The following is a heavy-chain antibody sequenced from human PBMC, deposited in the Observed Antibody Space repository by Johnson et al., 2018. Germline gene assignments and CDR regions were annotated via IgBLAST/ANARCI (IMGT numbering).Heavy chain of an antibody. Sequence: QVQLLESGGGVVQPGRSXRLSCAASGFTFSSYGMHWVRQAPGKGLEWVAVISYDGSNKYYADSVKGRFTISRDNSKNTLYLQMNSLRAEDTAVYYCAKDRDYGDYAYYYGMDVWGQGTTVTVSS. CDR1: GFTFSSYG. J-gene: IGHJ6*02. CDR3: AKDRDYGDYAYYYGMDV. D-gene: IGHD4-17*01. V-gene: IGHV3-30*18. CDR2: ISYDGSNK.